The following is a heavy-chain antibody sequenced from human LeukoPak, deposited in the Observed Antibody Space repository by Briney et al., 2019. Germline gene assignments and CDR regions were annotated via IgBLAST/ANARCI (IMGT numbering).Heavy chain of an antibody. D-gene: IGHD2-8*01. Sequence: SETLSLTCTVSGGSISSSSYYWGWIRQPPGKGLEWIGSIYYSGSTYYSPSLKSRVTISVDTSKNQFSLKLSSVTAAGTAVYYCARIGAGVNFDYWGQGTLVTVSS. CDR2: IYYSGST. V-gene: IGHV4-39*01. J-gene: IGHJ4*02. CDR3: ARIGAGVNFDY. CDR1: GGSISSSSYY.